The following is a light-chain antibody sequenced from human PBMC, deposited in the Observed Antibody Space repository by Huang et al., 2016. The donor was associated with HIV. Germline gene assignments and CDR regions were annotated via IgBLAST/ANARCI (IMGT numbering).Light chain of an antibody. V-gene: IGKV1-9*01. CDR1: QIITNY. CDR3: QQLNSYPRT. CDR2: AAS. Sequence: IQLTQSPSSLSASVGVRVTITCRASQIITNYLAWYHQKPGKAPKLLIYAASTLQSGVPSRFSGSGSGTDFTLTISSLQPEDFATYYCQQLNSYPRTFGPGTKVDI. J-gene: IGKJ3*01.